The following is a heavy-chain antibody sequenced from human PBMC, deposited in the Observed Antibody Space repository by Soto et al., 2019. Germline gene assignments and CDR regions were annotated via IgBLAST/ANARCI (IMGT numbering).Heavy chain of an antibody. J-gene: IGHJ4*02. CDR1: GGTFSIYA. V-gene: IGHV1-69*13. CDR3: ASGSGSELNFDY. CDR2: VIPIFGAA. Sequence: AVKVSCTSSGGTFSIYAISWLRQAPGQGLEWMGGVIPIFGAANYAQKFQGRVTITADESTSTAYMELSSLRSDDTAVYYCASGSGSELNFDYWGQGALVTASS. D-gene: IGHD5-12*01.